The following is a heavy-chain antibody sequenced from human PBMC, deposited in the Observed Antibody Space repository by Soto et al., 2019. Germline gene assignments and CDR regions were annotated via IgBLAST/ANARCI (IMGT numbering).Heavy chain of an antibody. CDR1: GFTFDDYA. CDR3: AKDTYGDYGSGSYTDY. D-gene: IGHD3-10*01. J-gene: IGHJ4*02. Sequence: DVQLVESGGGLVQPGRSLRLSCAASGFTFDDYAMHWVRQAPGKGLEWVSGISWNSGSIGYADSVKGRFTISRDNAKNSLYLQMNSLRAEDTALYYCAKDTYGDYGSGSYTDYWGQGTLVTVSS. CDR2: ISWNSGSI. V-gene: IGHV3-9*01.